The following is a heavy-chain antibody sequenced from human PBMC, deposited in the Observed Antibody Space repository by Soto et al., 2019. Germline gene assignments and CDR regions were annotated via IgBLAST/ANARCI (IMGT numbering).Heavy chain of an antibody. CDR1: GFTLSSYA. D-gene: IGHD3-10*01. Sequence: EVQLLESGGGLVQPGGSLRLSCAASGFTLSSYAMSWVRQAPGKGLEWVSSSSAIGGSTYYADSVKGRFTISRDNSRNTVYLEMNSLRAEDTAVYYCANRGSGWLYYFDYWGQGTLVTVPS. J-gene: IGHJ4*02. V-gene: IGHV3-23*01. CDR3: ANRGSGWLYYFDY. CDR2: SSAIGGST.